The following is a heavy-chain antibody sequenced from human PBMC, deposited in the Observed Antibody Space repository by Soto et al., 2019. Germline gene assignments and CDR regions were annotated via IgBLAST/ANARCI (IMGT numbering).Heavy chain of an antibody. CDR1: GGSISSYY. J-gene: IGHJ6*02. Sequence: PSETLSLTCTVSGGSISSYYWSWIRQPPGKGLEWIGYIYYSGSTNYNPSLKSRVTISVDTSKNQFSLKLSSVTAADTAVYYCARLSHLERPIPGYYYYYGMDVWGQGTTVTVSS. CDR3: ARLSHLERPIPGYYYYYGMDV. CDR2: IYYSGST. V-gene: IGHV4-59*01. D-gene: IGHD2-2*02.